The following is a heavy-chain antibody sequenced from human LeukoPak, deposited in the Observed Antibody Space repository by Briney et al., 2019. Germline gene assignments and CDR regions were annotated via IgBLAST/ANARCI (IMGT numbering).Heavy chain of an antibody. J-gene: IGHJ4*02. Sequence: GGSLRLSCAASGFIFSSYAMSWVRQAPGKGLERASAISGSGGSTYYADSVKGRFTISRDNSKNTLYLQMNSLRAEDTALYYCVKGTAMVRGAEFAYWGQGTLVTVSS. CDR2: ISGSGGST. CDR1: GFIFSSYA. CDR3: VKGTAMVRGAEFAY. V-gene: IGHV3-23*01. D-gene: IGHD3-10*01.